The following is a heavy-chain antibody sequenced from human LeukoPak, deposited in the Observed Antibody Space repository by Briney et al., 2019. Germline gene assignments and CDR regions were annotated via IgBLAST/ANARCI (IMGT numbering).Heavy chain of an antibody. CDR2: ISASDGST. J-gene: IGHJ4*02. CDR1: GFTFSNYA. V-gene: IGHV3-23*01. CDR3: AKARSGSSNSCFNY. D-gene: IGHD2-2*01. Sequence: GGSRRLSCAASGFTFSNYAMSWVRQAPGKGLEWVSVISASDGSTDYADSVKGRFTISRDNSKNTLYVQMNSLIAEDTAVYYCAKARSGSSNSCFNYWGQGTLVTVSS.